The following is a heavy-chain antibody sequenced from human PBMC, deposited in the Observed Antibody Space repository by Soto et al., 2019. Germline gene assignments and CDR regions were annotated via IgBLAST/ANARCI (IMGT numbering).Heavy chain of an antibody. J-gene: IGHJ5*02. CDR3: TRIAQGNGSGFRCYRWFVP. V-gene: IGHV4-4*02. CDR2: VFHSGST. CDR1: GVPMTNTNL. D-gene: IGHD2-2*01. Sequence: QVQLRESGPGLVKPSGTLSLTCAVSGVPMTNTNLWCWVRQPPGKRLEWIGEVFHSGSTNYNPPLKSRVTITVDKSKNQFSLNLTSVTAADTAVYYCTRIAQGNGSGFRCYRWFVPWGQGTLVTVSS.